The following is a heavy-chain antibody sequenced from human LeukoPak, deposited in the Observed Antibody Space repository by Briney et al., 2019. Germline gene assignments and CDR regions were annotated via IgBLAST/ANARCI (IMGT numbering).Heavy chain of an antibody. V-gene: IGHV4-34*01. CDR2: INRSGST. J-gene: IGHJ4*02. Sequence: SETLSLTCAVYGGSFRGDYWSWVRQPPGKGLEWIAEINRSGSTNYNPSLKSRVTISMDTSKKQFSLRLSSVTAADTALYYCARGVGSTEDYWGQGTLVTVSS. D-gene: IGHD3-10*01. CDR3: ARGVGSTEDY. CDR1: GGSFRGDY.